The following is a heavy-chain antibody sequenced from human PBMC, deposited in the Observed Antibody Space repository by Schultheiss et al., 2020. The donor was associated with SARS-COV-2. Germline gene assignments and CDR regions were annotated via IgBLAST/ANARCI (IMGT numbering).Heavy chain of an antibody. J-gene: IGHJ4*02. CDR1: GGTFSSYA. Sequence: SVKVSCKASGGTFSSYAISWVRQAPGQGLEWMGGIIPIFGTANYAQKFQGRVKITADESTSTAYMELSSLRSEDTAVYYCAKGLAYCSSTSCPIDYWGQGTLVTVSS. CDR2: IIPIFGTA. V-gene: IGHV1-69*13. CDR3: AKGLAYCSSTSCPIDY. D-gene: IGHD2-2*01.